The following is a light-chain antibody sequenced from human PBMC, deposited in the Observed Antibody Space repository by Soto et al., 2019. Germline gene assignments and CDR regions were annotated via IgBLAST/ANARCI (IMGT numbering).Light chain of an antibody. Sequence: QSVLTQPPSASGTPGQRVTISCSGSSSNIENNNVNWYQQLPGTAPKLLIYSNSERPSGVPDRFSGSKSGTSASLAISGLQSEDEADFYCAAWDDRLIGWVFGGGTKLTVL. CDR2: SNS. CDR1: SSNIENNN. V-gene: IGLV1-44*01. CDR3: AAWDDRLIGWV. J-gene: IGLJ3*02.